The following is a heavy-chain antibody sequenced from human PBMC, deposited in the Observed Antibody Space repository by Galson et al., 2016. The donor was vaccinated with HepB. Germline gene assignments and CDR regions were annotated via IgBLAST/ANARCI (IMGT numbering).Heavy chain of an antibody. CDR3: ARETVATYTSDY. V-gene: IGHV4-31*03. J-gene: IGHJ4*02. Sequence: TLSLTCTVSGASISSYNYFYSWVRQHPGKGLEWIGYIYPSGSTYYNPSLRSRVSISIDTSKNQFSLRLSSVTAADTAVYFCARETVATYTSDYWGQGTLVTVSS. D-gene: IGHD2-2*02. CDR2: IYPSGST. CDR1: GASISSYNYF.